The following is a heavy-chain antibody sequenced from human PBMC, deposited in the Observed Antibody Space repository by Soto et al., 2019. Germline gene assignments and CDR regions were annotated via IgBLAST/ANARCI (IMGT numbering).Heavy chain of an antibody. V-gene: IGHV2-5*02. CDR2: IYWDDDK. D-gene: IGHD3-9*01. J-gene: IGHJ4*02. CDR3: AHVYYDILTGYYNFDY. CDR1: GFSLSTGGVG. Sequence: QITLKESGPTLVKPTQTLTLTCTFSGFSLSTGGVGVGWIRQPPGKALEWLALIYWDDDKRYSPSLKSRLTITKDTSKNQVVLTMTNMDPVDTATYYCAHVYYDILTGYYNFDYWGQGTLVTVSS.